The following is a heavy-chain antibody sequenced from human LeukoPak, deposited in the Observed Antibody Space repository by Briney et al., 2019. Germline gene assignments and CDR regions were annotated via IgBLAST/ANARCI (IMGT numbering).Heavy chain of an antibody. CDR3: AKLGFDSSGSHSLVDY. D-gene: IGHD3-22*01. V-gene: IGHV3-30*18. J-gene: IGHJ4*02. Sequence: PGGSLSLSCAASGFTFSSYGMHWVRQAPGKGLEWVAFISYDGSKKYYADFVKGRFIISRDNSKNTLYVELNSLRAEDTAVYYCAKLGFDSSGSHSLVDYWGQGTPVTVSS. CDR1: GFTFSSYG. CDR2: ISYDGSKK.